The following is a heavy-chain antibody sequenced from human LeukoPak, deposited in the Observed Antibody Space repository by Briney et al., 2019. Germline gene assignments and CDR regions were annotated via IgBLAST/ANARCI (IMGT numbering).Heavy chain of an antibody. Sequence: GRSLRLSSAASEFIFSSYAMSWGRQAPGEGLEWVSAISGSGGSTYYADSVKGQFTISRNNYKNTVYLQMNCLRAEDTAEYYCAKGYCSGGSCYSGLFDCWGQGTLVTVSS. V-gene: IGHV3-23*01. D-gene: IGHD2-15*01. J-gene: IGHJ4*02. CDR3: AKGYCSGGSCYSGLFDC. CDR1: EFIFSSYA. CDR2: ISGSGGST.